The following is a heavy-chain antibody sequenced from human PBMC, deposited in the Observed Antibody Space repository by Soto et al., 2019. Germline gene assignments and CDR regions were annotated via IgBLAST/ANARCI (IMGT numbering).Heavy chain of an antibody. J-gene: IGHJ3*02. CDR2: ILVGGST. D-gene: IGHD2-8*02. Sequence: PGGSLRLSCAASGFICSSYDMSWVRQAPGKGLEWVSTILVGGSTHYEDSVKGRFTISRDGSKNTVYLQMNSLTAGDTAVYYCAKETATGGGAFDICGQGTMVTVSS. CDR3: AKETATGGGAFDI. CDR1: GFICSSYD. V-gene: IGHV3-23*01.